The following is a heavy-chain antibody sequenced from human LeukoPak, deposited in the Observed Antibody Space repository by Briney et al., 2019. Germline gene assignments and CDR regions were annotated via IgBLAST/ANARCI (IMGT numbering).Heavy chain of an antibody. D-gene: IGHD2-15*01. CDR1: GFTFSSYA. Sequence: GSSLKLSCKASGFTFSSYAMNWVRQAPGKGLERVAGIIPIFGTENYAQKFQGRVTITADKSTSTAYMELSSLRSEDTAVYYCASYDFVHCSGGSCYGGFYYYGMDVWGKGTTVTVSP. J-gene: IGHJ6*04. CDR2: IIPIFGTE. CDR3: ASYDFVHCSGGSCYGGFYYYGMDV. V-gene: IGHV1-69*06.